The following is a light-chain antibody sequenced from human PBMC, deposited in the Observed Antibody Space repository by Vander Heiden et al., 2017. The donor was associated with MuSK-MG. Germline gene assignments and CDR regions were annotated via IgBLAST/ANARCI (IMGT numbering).Light chain of an antibody. CDR1: QGISSY. CDR2: TAF. J-gene: IGKJ3*01. Sequence: DIQLTQSPSFLSASVGDRVTISCRASQGISSYLAWYQQKAGRAPKLLISTAFTLQNGVPSRFSGSGSGTDFTLTISSLQPEDFATYYCQQLHSYPFTFGPGTTVDVK. CDR3: QQLHSYPFT. V-gene: IGKV1-9*01.